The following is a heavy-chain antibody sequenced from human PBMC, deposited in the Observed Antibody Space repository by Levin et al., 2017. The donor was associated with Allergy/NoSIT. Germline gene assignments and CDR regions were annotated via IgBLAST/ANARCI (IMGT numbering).Heavy chain of an antibody. J-gene: IGHJ4*02. CDR3: ARGGCSSTSCLDY. Sequence: GGSLRLSCAASGFTFSRYYMHWVHQAPGKGLVWVSRITLDATDTYYADSVKGRFTISRDNAENTLFLQMNSLRAEDTAIYYCARGGCSSTSCLDYWGQGILVTVSS. D-gene: IGHD2-2*01. CDR1: GFTFSRYY. V-gene: IGHV3-74*01. CDR2: ITLDATDT.